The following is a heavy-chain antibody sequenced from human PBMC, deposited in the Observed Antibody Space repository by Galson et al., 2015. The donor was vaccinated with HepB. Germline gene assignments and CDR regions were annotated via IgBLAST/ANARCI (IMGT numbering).Heavy chain of an antibody. CDR1: TDTFRKYY. CDR3: AGDGYNYGWFDP. Sequence: SVKVSCKASTDTFRKYYIHWVRQAPGERLEWMGIINPSSGSTSYAQALQGRVTMTRDTSTSTVYMELSGLNSEDTAVYYCAGDGYNYGWFDPWGQGTLVTVSS. V-gene: IGHV1-46*04. CDR2: INPSSGST. D-gene: IGHD5-24*01. J-gene: IGHJ5*02.